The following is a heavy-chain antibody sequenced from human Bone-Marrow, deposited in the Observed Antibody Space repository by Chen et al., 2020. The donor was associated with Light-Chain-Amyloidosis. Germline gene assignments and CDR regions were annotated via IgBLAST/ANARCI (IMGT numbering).Heavy chain of an antibody. V-gene: IGHV3-9*01. Sequence: EEQLVESGGGLVQPGRSLRLSCEASGFTFDDYAMHWVRQAPGKGLEWVSGISWNSGVKGYVDSVRGRFTISRDGVKNSLYLQMNSLRPEDTALYYCAKDKGGSMGFGMDVWGQGTTVIVSS. J-gene: IGHJ6*02. CDR3: AKDKGGSMGFGMDV. D-gene: IGHD3-10*01. CDR2: ISWNSGVK. CDR1: GFTFDDYA.